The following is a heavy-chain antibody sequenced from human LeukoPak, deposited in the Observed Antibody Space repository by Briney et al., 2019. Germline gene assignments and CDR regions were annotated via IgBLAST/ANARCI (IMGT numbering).Heavy chain of an antibody. CDR3: ARAIGVVTPPYYYYYMDV. V-gene: IGHV4-39*01. CDR2: IYYSGST. CDR1: GGSISSSSYF. J-gene: IGHJ6*03. Sequence: PSETLSLTCSVSGGSISSSSYFWGWIRQPPGKELEWIGTIYYSGSTYYNPSLKSRVTISADTSKNQFSLKLSSVTAADTAVYYCARAIGVVTPPYYYYYMDVWGKGTTVTVSS. D-gene: IGHD3-3*01.